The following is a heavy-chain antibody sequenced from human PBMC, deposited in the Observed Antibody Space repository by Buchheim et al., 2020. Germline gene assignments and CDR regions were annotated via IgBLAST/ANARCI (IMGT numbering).Heavy chain of an antibody. V-gene: IGHV4-30-4*01. CDR2: IYYSGST. D-gene: IGHD3-10*01. J-gene: IGHJ5*02. Sequence: QVQLQESGPGLVKPSQTLSLTCTVSGGSISSGDYYWSWIRQPPGKGLEWIGYIYYSGSTYYNPSLKSRVTISVDTSKNQFSLKLSYVTAADTAVYYCAREGRWEDWVRGRIHNWFDPWGQGTL. CDR3: AREGRWEDWVRGRIHNWFDP. CDR1: GGSISSGDYY.